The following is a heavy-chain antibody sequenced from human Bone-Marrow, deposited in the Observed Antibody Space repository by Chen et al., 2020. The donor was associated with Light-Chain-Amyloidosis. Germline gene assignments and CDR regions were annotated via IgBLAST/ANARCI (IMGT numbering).Heavy chain of an antibody. CDR3: ASYDPRTYYYYYMDV. J-gene: IGHJ6*03. D-gene: IGHD3-3*01. CDR1: GFTFSSYS. CDR2: ISSSSSYI. Sequence: EVQLVESGGGLVKPGGSLRLSCAAPGFTFSSYSMNWVRQAPGKGLEWVSSISSSSSYIYYEDSLKGRFTISRDNAKNSLFLQMNSLIAEDTAVYYCASYDPRTYYYYYMDVWGKGTTVTVSS. V-gene: IGHV3-21*01.